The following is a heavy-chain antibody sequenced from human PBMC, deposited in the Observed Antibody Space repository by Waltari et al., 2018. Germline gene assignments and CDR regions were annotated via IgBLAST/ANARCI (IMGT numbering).Heavy chain of an antibody. Sequence: EVQLVESGGGLIQPGGSLRLSCAASGFTVSNNSMSWVGQAPGKGRGEVLVSYRGGAKYDADAVKGRFTICGDNSKNTLYLQMDSLRAEDTAVYYCARAALSGRGSLYYFDYWGQGTLVTVSS. CDR1: GFTVSNNS. D-gene: IGHD2-21*01. CDR2: SYRGGAK. J-gene: IGHJ4*02. V-gene: IGHV3-53*01. CDR3: ARAALSGRGSLYYFDY.